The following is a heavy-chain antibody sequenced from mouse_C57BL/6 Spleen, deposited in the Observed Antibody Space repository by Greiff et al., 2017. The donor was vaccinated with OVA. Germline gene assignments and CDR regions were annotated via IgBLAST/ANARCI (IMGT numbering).Heavy chain of an antibody. CDR3: GGSYGYDGDY. V-gene: IGHV1-50*01. Sequence: QVQLQQPGAELVKPGASVKLSCKASGYTFTSYWMQWVKQRPGQGLEWIGEIDPSDSYTNYNQKFKGKATLTVDTTSSTAYMQLSSLTSEDSAVYYSGGSYGYDGDYWGQGTTLTVSS. J-gene: IGHJ2*01. CDR1: GYTFTSYW. CDR2: IDPSDSYT. D-gene: IGHD2-2*01.